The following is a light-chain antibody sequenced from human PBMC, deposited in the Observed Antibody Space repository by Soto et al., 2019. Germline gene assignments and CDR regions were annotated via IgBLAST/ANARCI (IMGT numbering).Light chain of an antibody. Sequence: EIVMTQSPATLSVSPGERATLSCRASQSVNNKLAWYQQKPGQTPRLLIYAASTRATGIPARFSGSGSGTEFNLTFSSLQSEDFAVYYCQHHNDWVKTFGQGTKLEIK. CDR1: QSVNNK. V-gene: IGKV3-15*01. CDR2: AAS. CDR3: QHHNDWVKT. J-gene: IGKJ2*01.